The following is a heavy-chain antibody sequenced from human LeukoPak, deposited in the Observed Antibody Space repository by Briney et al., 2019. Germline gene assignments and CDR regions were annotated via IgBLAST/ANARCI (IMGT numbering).Heavy chain of an antibody. D-gene: IGHD3-9*01. Sequence: GGSLRLSCAASGFTFSSYGIHWVRQAPGKGLEWVAVIWYDGSNKYYADSVKGRFTISRDNSKNTLYLQMNSLRAEDTAVYYRTRDRRDYDILTGFDYWGQGTLVTVSS. CDR3: TRDRRDYDILTGFDY. CDR1: GFTFSSYG. J-gene: IGHJ4*02. V-gene: IGHV3-33*01. CDR2: IWYDGSNK.